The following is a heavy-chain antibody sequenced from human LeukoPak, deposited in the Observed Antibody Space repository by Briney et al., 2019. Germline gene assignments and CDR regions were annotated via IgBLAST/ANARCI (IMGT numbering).Heavy chain of an antibody. D-gene: IGHD5-24*01. CDR1: GLTFSSYW. CDR2: IDSRGTST. Sequence: PWESLRLSCAASGLTFSSYWMHWVRQAPGKGLVWVSHIDSRGTSTNCADSVKGRFTTSRDNAKNTLYLQMNSLRAEDSAVYYCARDPGTDGYSWAFDIWGEGTMVTASS. CDR3: ARDPGTDGYSWAFDI. V-gene: IGHV3-74*01. J-gene: IGHJ3*02.